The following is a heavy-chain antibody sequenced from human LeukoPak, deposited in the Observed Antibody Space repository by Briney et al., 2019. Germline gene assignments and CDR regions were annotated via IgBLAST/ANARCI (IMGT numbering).Heavy chain of an antibody. V-gene: IGHV3-15*01. J-gene: IGHJ4*02. CDR2: IISKAGGETT. Sequence: PGGSLRLSCAASGFTFSNAWMSWVRQAPGKGLEWVGRIISKAGGETTDYAAPVKGRFIISRDDSRNTVYLQMKSLKTEDTAVYYCCTHRTSSSSGLWGQGTLVTVSS. D-gene: IGHD2-2*01. CDR3: CTHRTSSSSGL. CDR1: GFTFSNAW.